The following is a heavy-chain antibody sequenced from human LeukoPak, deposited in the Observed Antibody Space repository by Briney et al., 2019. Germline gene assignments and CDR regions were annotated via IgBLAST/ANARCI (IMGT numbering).Heavy chain of an antibody. Sequence: GGSLRLSCAASGFTFSSYAMGWVRQAPGKGLEWVSTISGSSGSNIYYADSVKGRFTISRDNAKNSLYLQMNSLRVEDTAVYYCARIMTTVTTSDYWGQGTLVTVSS. CDR3: ARIMTTVTTSDY. D-gene: IGHD4-17*01. J-gene: IGHJ4*02. V-gene: IGHV3-21*06. CDR2: ISGSSGSNI. CDR1: GFTFSSYA.